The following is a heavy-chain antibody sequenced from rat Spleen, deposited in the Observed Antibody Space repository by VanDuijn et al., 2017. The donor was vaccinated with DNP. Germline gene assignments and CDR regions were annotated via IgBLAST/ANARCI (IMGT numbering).Heavy chain of an antibody. V-gene: IGHV5-29*01. J-gene: IGHJ2*01. Sequence: EVQLVESGGGLVQPGRSLKLSCAASGFTFSYYGMAWVRQAPTKGLEWVATISYDGSSTYYRDSVKGRFTNSRDNAKSILYLQMDSLRSEDTANYYCERKGIGRGFEYWGQGVMVTVSS. CDR3: ERKGIGRGFEY. CDR1: GFTFSYYG. CDR2: ISYDGSST. D-gene: IGHD1-11*01.